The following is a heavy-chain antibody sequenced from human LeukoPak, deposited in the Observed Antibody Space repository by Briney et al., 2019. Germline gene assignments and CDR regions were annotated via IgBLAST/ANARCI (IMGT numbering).Heavy chain of an antibody. CDR2: ISSSGGGT. V-gene: IGHV3-23*01. Sequence: PGGSLRLSCAASGFTFSSYSMSWVRKAPGKGLEWVSAISSSGGGTDYTDSVKGRFTISRDNSKNTLYLQMNSLRAEDTAVYYCAKKMSITAASQVDYWGQGTLVTVSS. CDR1: GFTFSSYS. J-gene: IGHJ4*02. CDR3: AKKMSITAASQVDY. D-gene: IGHD1-20*01.